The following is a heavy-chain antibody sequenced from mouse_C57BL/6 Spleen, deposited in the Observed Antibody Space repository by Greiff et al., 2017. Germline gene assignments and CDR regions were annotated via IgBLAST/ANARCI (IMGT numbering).Heavy chain of an antibody. J-gene: IGHJ2*01. D-gene: IGHD2-3*01. CDR3: ARDDGYYFDY. CDR1: GYTFTSYG. V-gene: IGHV1-81*01. CDR2: IYPRSGNT. Sequence: QVQLQQSGAELARPGASVKLSCKASGYTFTSYGISWVKQRTGQGLEWIGEIYPRSGNTYYNEKFKGKATLTADKSSSTAYMELRSLTSEDSAGYFCARDDGYYFDYWGQGTTRTVSS.